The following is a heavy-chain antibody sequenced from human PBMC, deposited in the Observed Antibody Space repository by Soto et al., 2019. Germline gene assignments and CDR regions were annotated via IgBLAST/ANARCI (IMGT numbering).Heavy chain of an antibody. Sequence: GASVKVSCKASGYTFTSYDINWVRQATGQGLEWMGWMNPNSGNTGYAQKFQGRVTMTRNTSISTAYMELSSLRSEDTAVYYCARGALRFDDGDYRDAFDIWGQGTMVTVSS. CDR1: GYTFTSYD. J-gene: IGHJ3*02. CDR2: MNPNSGNT. D-gene: IGHD4-17*01. CDR3: ARGALRFDDGDYRDAFDI. V-gene: IGHV1-8*01.